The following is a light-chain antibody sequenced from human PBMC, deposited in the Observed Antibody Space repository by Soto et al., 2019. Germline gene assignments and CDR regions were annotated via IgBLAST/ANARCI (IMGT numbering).Light chain of an antibody. J-gene: IGKJ1*01. CDR1: QSVSSN. CDR3: QQYNNWTPWT. Sequence: IVMTQSPATLSVSPGERATLSCRASQSVSSNLAWYQQKPGQAPRLLIYGASTRATGIPARFSGSGSGTEFTLTISSLQSEDFAVYDCQQYNNWTPWTFGQGTKVEIK. V-gene: IGKV3-15*01. CDR2: GAS.